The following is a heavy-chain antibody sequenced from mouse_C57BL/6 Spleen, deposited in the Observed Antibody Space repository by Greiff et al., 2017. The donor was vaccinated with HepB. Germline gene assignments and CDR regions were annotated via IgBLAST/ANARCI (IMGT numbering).Heavy chain of an antibody. D-gene: IGHD2-4*01. J-gene: IGHJ2*01. CDR3: ARKLYDYDGGGFDY. V-gene: IGHV1-50*01. CDR1: GYTFTSYW. Sequence: QVQLQQPGAELVKPGASVKLSCKASGYTFTSYWMQWVKQRPGQGLEWIGEIDPSDSYTNYNQKFKGKATLTVDTSSSTAYMQLSSLTSEDSAVYYCARKLYDYDGGGFDYWGQGTTLTVSS. CDR2: IDPSDSYT.